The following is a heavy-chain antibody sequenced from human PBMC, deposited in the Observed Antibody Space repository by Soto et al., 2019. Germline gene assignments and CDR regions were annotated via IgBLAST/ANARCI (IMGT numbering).Heavy chain of an antibody. J-gene: IGHJ4*02. V-gene: IGHV2-5*01. CDR2: IYWNDDK. Sequence: QITLKESGPTLVKPTQTLTLTCTFSGFSLSTSGVGVGWIRQPPGKALEWLALIYWNDDKRYSPSLKSRLTITKDTSKNQVVLTMTNMDPVDTATYYCAHRAVVPRYTDYFDYWGQGTLATVSS. CDR1: GFSLSTSGVG. CDR3: AHRAVVPRYTDYFDY. D-gene: IGHD1-20*01.